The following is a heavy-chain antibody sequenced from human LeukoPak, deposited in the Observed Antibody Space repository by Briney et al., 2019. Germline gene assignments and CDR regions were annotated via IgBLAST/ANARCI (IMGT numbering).Heavy chain of an antibody. J-gene: IGHJ4*02. D-gene: IGHD3-10*01. V-gene: IGHV3-23*01. CDR2: ISDSGGSP. Sequence: GGALRLSCATSGVTFSRYAMSWVRQAPGKGVEGGSIISDSGGSPYYADSVKGGVTISRENSKNTLYLQMNRLRDEETGIYCCASSGSYYFPFDYWGQGTLVTVSS. CDR3: ASSGSYYFPFDY. CDR1: GVTFSRYA.